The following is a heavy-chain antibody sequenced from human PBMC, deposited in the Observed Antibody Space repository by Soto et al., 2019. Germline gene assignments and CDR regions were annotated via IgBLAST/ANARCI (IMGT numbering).Heavy chain of an antibody. D-gene: IGHD6-13*01. Sequence: SVKVSCKASGGTFSSYAISWVRQAPGQGLEWMGGIIPIFGTANYAQKFQGRVTITADESTSTAYMELSSLRSEDTAVYYCARDGAGYSRPNYYYYYGMDVWGQGTAVTVSS. CDR2: IIPIFGTA. J-gene: IGHJ6*02. CDR1: GGTFSSYA. CDR3: ARDGAGYSRPNYYYYYGMDV. V-gene: IGHV1-69*13.